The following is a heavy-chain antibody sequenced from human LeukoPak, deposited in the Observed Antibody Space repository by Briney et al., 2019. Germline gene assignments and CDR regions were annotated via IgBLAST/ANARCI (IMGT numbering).Heavy chain of an antibody. V-gene: IGHV4-59*01. CDR3: ARVKRGYSYGPLEYYYFYMDV. Sequence: SETLSLTCTVSGGSINSYYWSWLPQPPGKGLEWCRYIYYSGSTNYNPSLKSRVTISEDTSKNKSSLKLSSVTAADTAVYYCARVKRGYSYGPLEYYYFYMDVWGKGTTVTVSS. D-gene: IGHD5-18*01. CDR2: IYYSGST. CDR1: GGSINSYY. J-gene: IGHJ6*03.